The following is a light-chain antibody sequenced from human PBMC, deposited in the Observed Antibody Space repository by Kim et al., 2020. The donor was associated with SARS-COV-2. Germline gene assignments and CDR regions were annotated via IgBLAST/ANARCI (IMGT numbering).Light chain of an antibody. CDR3: QHYGISRLF. J-gene: IGKJ4*01. CDR2: CEC. Sequence: SPVVRPTRTSDSTQGGSSCFLAWYQQNPGPAARLLICCECRRATGIPDRFSGGGSGTVFTLTIRRLEPEGLAVYYCQHYGISRLFFGGGTKVDIK. V-gene: IGKV3-20*01. CDR1: QGGSSCF.